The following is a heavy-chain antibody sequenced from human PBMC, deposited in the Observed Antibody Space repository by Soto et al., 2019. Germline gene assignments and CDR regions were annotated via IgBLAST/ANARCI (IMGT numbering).Heavy chain of an antibody. J-gene: IGHJ4*02. CDR2: IWYDGSNK. D-gene: IGHD5-18*01. Sequence: GGSLRLSCAASGFTFSSYGMHGVRQAPGKGLEWVAVIWYDGSNKYYADSVKGRFTISRDNSKNTLYLQMNSLRAEDTAVYYCARHGYNYGGGYFDYWGQGTLVTVSS. CDR3: ARHGYNYGGGYFDY. CDR1: GFTFSSYG. V-gene: IGHV3-33*01.